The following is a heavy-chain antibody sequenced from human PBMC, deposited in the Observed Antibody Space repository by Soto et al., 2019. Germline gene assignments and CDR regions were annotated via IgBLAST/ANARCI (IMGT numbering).Heavy chain of an antibody. Sequence: HPGGSLRLSCAASGFNFNIYWMHWVRQAPGKGLEWVSRIKNDGIITSYADSVKGRFTISRDNAANTLYLQMNSLRAEDTAIYYCARDRFWSGLGYYGMDVWGQGTTVTVSS. J-gene: IGHJ6*02. D-gene: IGHD3-3*01. CDR3: ARDRFWSGLGYYGMDV. V-gene: IGHV3-74*01. CDR1: GFNFNIYW. CDR2: IKNDGIIT.